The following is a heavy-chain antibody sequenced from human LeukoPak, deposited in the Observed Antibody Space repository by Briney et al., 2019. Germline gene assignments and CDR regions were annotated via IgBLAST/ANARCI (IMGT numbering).Heavy chain of an antibody. V-gene: IGHV3-23*01. CDR1: GFTFSSYA. D-gene: IGHD2-15*01. Sequence: HPGGSLRLSCAASGFTFSSYAMSWVRQAPGKGLEWVSAISGSGGSTYYADSVKGRFTISRDNSKNTLYLQMNSLRAEDTAVYYCAKALRDRYCSGGSCRDYYYYGMDVWGQGTTVTVSS. CDR2: ISGSGGST. CDR3: AKALRDRYCSGGSCRDYYYYGMDV. J-gene: IGHJ6*02.